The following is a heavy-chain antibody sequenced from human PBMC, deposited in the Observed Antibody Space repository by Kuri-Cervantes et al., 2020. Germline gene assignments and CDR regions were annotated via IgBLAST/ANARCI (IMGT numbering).Heavy chain of an antibody. V-gene: IGHV4-61*01. J-gene: IGHJ4*02. Sequence: ESLKISCTVSGGSVSSGSYYWSWIRQPPGKGLEWIGYIYYSGSTNYNPSLKSRVTISVDTSKNQFSLKLSSVTAADTAVYYCARGFGGGYSSYWGQGTLVTVSS. CDR3: ARGFGGGYSSY. CDR2: IYYSGST. CDR1: GGSVSSGSYY. D-gene: IGHD3-22*01.